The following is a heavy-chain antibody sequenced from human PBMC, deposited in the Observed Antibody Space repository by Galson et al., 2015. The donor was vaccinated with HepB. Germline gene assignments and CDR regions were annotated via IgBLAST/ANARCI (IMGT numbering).Heavy chain of an antibody. V-gene: IGHV3-15*01. Sequence: SLRLSCAASGFTFSNAWMSWVRQAPGKGLEWVGRIKSKTDGGTTDYAAPVKGRFTISRDDSKNTLYLQMNSLKTEDTAVYYCTTDGWGSGWDTFGYWGQGTLVTVSS. D-gene: IGHD6-19*01. CDR3: TTDGWGSGWDTFGY. CDR1: GFTFSNAW. CDR2: IKSKTDGGTT. J-gene: IGHJ4*02.